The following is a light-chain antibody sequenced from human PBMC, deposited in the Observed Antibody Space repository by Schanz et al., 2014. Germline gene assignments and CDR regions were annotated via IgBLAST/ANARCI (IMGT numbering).Light chain of an antibody. CDR3: QQYGGSPPIS. V-gene: IGKV3-20*01. CDR1: QSVTSNY. Sequence: TVLTQSPDTLSLSPGERATLSCRASQSVTSNYLSWYQQIPGQAPRLLIYGTSNRASGIPERFSGSGSGRDFTLTISRLEPEDFAMYYCQQYGGSPPISFGQGTRLEIK. J-gene: IGKJ5*01. CDR2: GTS.